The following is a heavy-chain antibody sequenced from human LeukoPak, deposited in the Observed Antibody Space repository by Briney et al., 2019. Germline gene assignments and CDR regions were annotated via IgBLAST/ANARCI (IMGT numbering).Heavy chain of an antibody. Sequence: SETLSLTCTVSGGSISSYYWSWIRQPPGKGLEWIGYIYYSGSTIYNPSLKSRVTISVDTSKNQFSLKLSSVTAADTAVYYCARAGRYYYDSSGYYYDAFDIWGQGTMVTVSS. CDR3: ARAGRYYYDSSGYYYDAFDI. CDR2: IYYSGST. CDR1: GGSISSYY. D-gene: IGHD3-22*01. J-gene: IGHJ3*02. V-gene: IGHV4-59*01.